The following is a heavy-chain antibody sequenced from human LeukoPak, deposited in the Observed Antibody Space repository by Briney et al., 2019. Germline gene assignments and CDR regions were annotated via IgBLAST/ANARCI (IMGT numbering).Heavy chain of an antibody. CDR1: GGSISSYY. Sequence: PSETLSLTCTVSGGSISSYYWSWIRQPPGKGLEWIGYIYYSGSTNYNPSLKSRVTIPVDTSKNQFSLKLSSVTAADTAVYYCARESIAVAGIFDYWGQGTLVTVSS. D-gene: IGHD6-19*01. J-gene: IGHJ4*02. CDR2: IYYSGST. CDR3: ARESIAVAGIFDY. V-gene: IGHV4-59*01.